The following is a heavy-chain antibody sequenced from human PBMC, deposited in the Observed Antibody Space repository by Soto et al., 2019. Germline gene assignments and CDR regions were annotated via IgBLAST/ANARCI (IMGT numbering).Heavy chain of an antibody. CDR3: ASRDNRRIAATLRRDY. V-gene: IGHV3-66*01. CDR2: IYSGGST. Sequence: GGSLRLSCAASGFTVSSNYMSWVRQAPGKGLEWVSVIYSGGSTYYADSVKGRFTISRDNSKNTLYLQMNSLRAEDTAVYYCASRDNRRIAATLRRDYWGQGTLVTVSS. CDR1: GFTVSSNY. J-gene: IGHJ4*02. D-gene: IGHD6-13*01.